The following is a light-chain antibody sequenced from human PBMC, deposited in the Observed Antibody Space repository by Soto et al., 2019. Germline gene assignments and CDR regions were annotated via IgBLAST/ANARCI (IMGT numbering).Light chain of an antibody. CDR3: QQYDNWPPST. V-gene: IGKV3-15*01. J-gene: IGKJ2*01. CDR2: GAS. CDR1: QSVSNH. Sequence: EVVMTQSPAILSVSPGERATLSCRASQSVSNHLAWYQQKPGQAPRLLISGASTRATGIPARFSGSGSGTDFTLTISSLQSEDFAVYYCQQYDNWPPSTFGQGTKLEIK.